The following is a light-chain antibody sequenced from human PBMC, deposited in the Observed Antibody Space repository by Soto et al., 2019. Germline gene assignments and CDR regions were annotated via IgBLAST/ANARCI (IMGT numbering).Light chain of an antibody. Sequence: DIQMTQSPSTLSASVGDRVTITCRASQSISSWLAWYQQKPGKAPKLLIYDASSLESGVPSRFSGSGSGTEFTLTISSLQPDDFATYYCQQYNRYWTFGQGTKADIK. CDR2: DAS. J-gene: IGKJ1*01. V-gene: IGKV1-5*01. CDR3: QQYNRYWT. CDR1: QSISSW.